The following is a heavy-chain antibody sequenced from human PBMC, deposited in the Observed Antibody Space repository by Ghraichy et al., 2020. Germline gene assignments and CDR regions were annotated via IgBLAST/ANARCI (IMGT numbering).Heavy chain of an antibody. D-gene: IGHD2-21*02. CDR1: GYTFSSYW. J-gene: IGHJ6*02. CDR2: INSDGSST. CDR3: VSGGDYEAAHYYYGMDV. V-gene: IGHV3-74*01. Sequence: GGSLRLSCAASGYTFSSYWMHWVRQAPGKGLVWVSRINSDGSSTSYADSVKGRFTISRDNAKNTLYLQMNSLRAEDTAVYYCVSGGDYEAAHYYYGMDVWGQGTTVTVSS.